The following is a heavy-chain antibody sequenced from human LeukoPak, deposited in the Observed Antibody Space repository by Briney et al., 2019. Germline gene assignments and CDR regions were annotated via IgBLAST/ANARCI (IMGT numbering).Heavy chain of an antibody. D-gene: IGHD3-10*01. CDR2: IYHSGST. CDR1: GGSISSGGYS. J-gene: IGHJ5*02. Sequence: SQTLSLTCAASGGSISSGGYSWSWIRQPPGKGLEWIGYIYHSGSTYYNPSLKSRVTISVDRSKNQFSLKLSSVTAADTAVYYCARGLGDYNWFDPWGQGTLVTVSS. V-gene: IGHV4-30-2*01. CDR3: ARGLGDYNWFDP.